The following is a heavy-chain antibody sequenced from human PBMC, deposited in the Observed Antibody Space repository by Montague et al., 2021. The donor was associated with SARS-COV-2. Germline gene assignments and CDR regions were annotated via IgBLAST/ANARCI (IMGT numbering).Heavy chain of an antibody. CDR3: ARYGDYGSWFDP. CDR2: IYWDDDK. D-gene: IGHD4-17*01. J-gene: IGHJ5*02. Sequence: PALVKPTQTLTLTCTFSGFSLNTSGEGVGWVRQPPGKALEWLALIYWDDDKRYSPSLKSRSTISKDTTKNEVVLTVANMDPVGTATYYCARYGDYGSWFDPWGQGTLVTVSS. V-gene: IGHV2-5*02. CDR1: GFSLNTSGEG.